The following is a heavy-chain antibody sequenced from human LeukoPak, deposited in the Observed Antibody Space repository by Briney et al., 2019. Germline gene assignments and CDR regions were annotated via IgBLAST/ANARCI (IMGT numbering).Heavy chain of an antibody. D-gene: IGHD3-10*01. CDR2: ISSSSTTT. V-gene: IGHV3-48*04. CDR3: ARDGVCGSGSYYKSYFDY. J-gene: IGHJ4*02. Sequence: GGSLRLSCEASGFIFSDYAMNWVRQAPGKGLEWVSYISSSSTTTYSADSVRGRFTISRDNAKNSLYLQMNSLRAEDTAVYYCARDGVCGSGSYYKSYFDYWGQGTLVTVSS. CDR1: GFIFSDYA.